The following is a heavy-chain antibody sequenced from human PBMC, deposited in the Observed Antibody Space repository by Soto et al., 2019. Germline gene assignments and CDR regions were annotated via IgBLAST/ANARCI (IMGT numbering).Heavy chain of an antibody. J-gene: IGHJ6*02. D-gene: IGHD3-10*01. V-gene: IGHV3-30-3*01. Sequence: GGSLRLSCAASGFTFSSYAMHWVRQAPGKGLEWVAVISYDGSNKYYADSVKGRFTISRDNSKNTLYLQMNSLRAEDTAVYYCAREGLVDGPVYYYGMDVWGQGTTVTVSS. CDR3: AREGLVDGPVYYYGMDV. CDR2: ISYDGSNK. CDR1: GFTFSSYA.